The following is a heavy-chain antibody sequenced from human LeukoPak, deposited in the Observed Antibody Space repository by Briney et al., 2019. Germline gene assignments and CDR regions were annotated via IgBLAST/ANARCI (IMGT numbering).Heavy chain of an antibody. V-gene: IGHV3-7*01. CDR2: IKQDGSEK. CDR1: GFTFSSYW. Sequence: GGSLRLSCAASGFTFSSYWMSWVRQAPGKGLEWVANIKQDGSEKYYVDSVKGRSTIFRDNTKNSLYLQMSSLRAEDTAVYYCARVGATIEYFDYWGQGSLVTVSS. J-gene: IGHJ4*02. D-gene: IGHD5-12*01. CDR3: ARVGATIEYFDY.